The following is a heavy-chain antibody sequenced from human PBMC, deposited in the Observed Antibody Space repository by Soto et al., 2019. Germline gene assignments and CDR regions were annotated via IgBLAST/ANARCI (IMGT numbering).Heavy chain of an antibody. Sequence: QVQLVESGGGVVQPGRSLRLSCAASGFTFSSYAMHWVRQAPGKGLEWVAVISYDGSNKYYADSVKGRFTISRDNSKNPLYLQMNSLRAEDTAVSYCARDRGYGYVGDAFDIWGQGTMVTVSS. V-gene: IGHV3-30-3*01. CDR3: ARDRGYGYVGDAFDI. D-gene: IGHD5-18*01. J-gene: IGHJ3*02. CDR2: ISYDGSNK. CDR1: GFTFSSYA.